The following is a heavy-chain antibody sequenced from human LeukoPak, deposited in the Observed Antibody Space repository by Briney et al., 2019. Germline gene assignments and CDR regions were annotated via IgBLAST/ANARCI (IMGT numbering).Heavy chain of an antibody. V-gene: IGHV4-61*05. J-gene: IGHJ5*02. CDR1: GGSISSSSYY. CDR3: ARHGYSSSWYGDWFDP. D-gene: IGHD6-13*01. CDR2: IYYSGST. Sequence: SETLSLTCTVSGGSISSSSYYWGWIRQPPGKGLEWIGYIYYSGSTNYNPSLKSRVTISVDTSKNQFSLKLSSVTAADTAVYYCARHGYSSSWYGDWFDPWGQGTLVTVSS.